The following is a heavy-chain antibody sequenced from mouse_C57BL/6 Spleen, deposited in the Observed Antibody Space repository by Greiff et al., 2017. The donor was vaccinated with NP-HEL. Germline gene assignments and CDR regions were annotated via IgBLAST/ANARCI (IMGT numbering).Heavy chain of an antibody. Sequence: QVQLQQPGAELVKPGASVKLSCKASGYTFTSYWMQWVKQRPGQGLEWIGEIDPSDSYTNYNQKFKGKATLTVDTSSSTAYMQLSSLTSEDSAVYYCARRLIDGYSYAMDYWGQGTSVTVSS. CDR3: ARRLIDGYSYAMDY. D-gene: IGHD2-3*01. V-gene: IGHV1-50*01. CDR2: IDPSDSYT. J-gene: IGHJ4*01. CDR1: GYTFTSYW.